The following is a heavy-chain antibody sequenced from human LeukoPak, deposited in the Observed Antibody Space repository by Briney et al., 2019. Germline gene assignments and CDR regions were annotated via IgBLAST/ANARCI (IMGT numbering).Heavy chain of an antibody. D-gene: IGHD6-13*01. Sequence: GGSLRLSCAASGFTFSDHYMDWVRQAPGKGLEWVGRTRNKANSYTTEYAASVKGRFTISRDDSKNSLYLQMNSLKTEDTAVYYCAGDGGYSAQNYWGQGTLVTVSS. V-gene: IGHV3-72*01. CDR2: TRNKANSYTT. CDR1: GFTFSDHY. J-gene: IGHJ4*02. CDR3: AGDGGYSAQNY.